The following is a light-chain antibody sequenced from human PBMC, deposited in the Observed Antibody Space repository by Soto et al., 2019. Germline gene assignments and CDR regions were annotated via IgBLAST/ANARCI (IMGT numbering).Light chain of an antibody. CDR1: QTINSA. CDR2: GAS. J-gene: IGKJ1*01. Sequence: EIVLTQSPATLSVSPGDRATLSCRASQTINSALAWYQQKPGQAPRLLIYGASTRATAIADRFSASGSGTDFTLTISILQSEDSAVYYCQQYHYWWTFGQGTKVEIK. V-gene: IGKV3-15*01. CDR3: QQYHYWWT.